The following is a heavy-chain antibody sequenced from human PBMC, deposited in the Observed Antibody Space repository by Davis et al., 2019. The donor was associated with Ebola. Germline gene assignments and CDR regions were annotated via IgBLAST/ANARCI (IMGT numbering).Heavy chain of an antibody. J-gene: IGHJ6*04. V-gene: IGHV7-4-1*02. Sequence: ASVKVSCKASGYTFTGYDINWVRQAPGQGLEWMGWINTNTGNPTYAQGFTGRFVFSLDTSVSTAYLQISSLKAEDTAVYYCARDFQWWYLKIYYYYGMDVWGKGTTVTVSS. CDR2: INTNTGNP. D-gene: IGHD2-15*01. CDR3: ARDFQWWYLKIYYYYGMDV. CDR1: GYTFTGYD.